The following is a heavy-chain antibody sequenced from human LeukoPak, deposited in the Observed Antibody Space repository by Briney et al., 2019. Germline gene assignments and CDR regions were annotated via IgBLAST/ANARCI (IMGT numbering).Heavy chain of an antibody. V-gene: IGHV3-7*01. D-gene: IGHD2-8*02. CDR1: GVTFSSYW. J-gene: IGHJ4*02. CDR3: ARDPGYCTGGVCYTAWDY. Sequence: GGSLRLSCAASGVTFSSYWMIWVRQAPGKGLEWVANIKEDGSQKYSVDSVKGRFTISRDNAKNSLYLQMNSLRAEDTAVYYCARDPGYCTGGVCYTAWDYWGQGTLVTVSS. CDR2: IKEDGSQK.